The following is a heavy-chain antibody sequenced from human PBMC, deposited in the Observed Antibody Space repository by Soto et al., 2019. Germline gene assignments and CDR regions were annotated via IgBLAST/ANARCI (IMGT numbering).Heavy chain of an antibody. CDR3: AKGQNSGTYRFYFDY. D-gene: IGHD1-26*01. CDR1: GITLSSYA. Sequence: LRLSCAASGITLSSYAMSWVRQAPGKGPEWVSGISASGGSTSYADSVKGRFTISRDNSKNTLYLQMNSLRADNTAVYHCAKGQNSGTYRFYFDYWGQGALVTVSS. V-gene: IGHV3-23*01. J-gene: IGHJ4*02. CDR2: ISASGGST.